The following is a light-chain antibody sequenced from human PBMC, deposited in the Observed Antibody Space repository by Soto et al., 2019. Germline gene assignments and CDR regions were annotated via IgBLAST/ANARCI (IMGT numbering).Light chain of an antibody. CDR1: QGVTSGY. CDR3: QQYGSSPLT. CDR2: GAS. V-gene: IGKV3-20*01. J-gene: IGKJ1*01. Sequence: EIVLTQSPGTLSLSPGDRATLSCRASQGVTSGYLAWYQQKPGLAPRLLIYGASSRATGIPDRFSGSGSGTDFTLTISRLEPEDFALYYCQQYGSSPLTFGQGTKVEIK.